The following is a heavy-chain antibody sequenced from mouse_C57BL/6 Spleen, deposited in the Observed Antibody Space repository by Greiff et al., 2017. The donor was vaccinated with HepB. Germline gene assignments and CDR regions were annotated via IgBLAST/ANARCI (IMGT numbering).Heavy chain of an antibody. CDR1: GFTFSSYA. V-gene: IGHV5-4*03. CDR2: ISDGGSYT. Sequence: EVKVEESGGGLVKPGGSLKLSCAASGFTFSSYAMSWVRQTPEKRLEWVATISDGGSYTYYPDNVKGRFTISRDNAKNNLYLQMSHLKSEDTAMYYCARDYDGYKYYFDYWGQGTTLTVSS. CDR3: ARDYDGYKYYFDY. D-gene: IGHD2-3*01. J-gene: IGHJ2*01.